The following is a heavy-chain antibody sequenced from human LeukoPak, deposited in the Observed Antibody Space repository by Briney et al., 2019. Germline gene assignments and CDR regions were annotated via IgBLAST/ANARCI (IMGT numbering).Heavy chain of an antibody. D-gene: IGHD2-15*01. CDR1: GGTFSSYI. V-gene: IGHV1-69*13. CDR2: IIPIFATA. CDR3: ARPRYCSGGDCYNNFDY. Sequence: AASVKVSCKASGGTFSSYIISWVRQAPGQGLEWMGGIIPIFATAKYAQKFQGRVTITADESTSTAYMELSSPRSEDTAVYYCARPRYCSGGDCYNNFDYWGQGTLVTVSS. J-gene: IGHJ4*02.